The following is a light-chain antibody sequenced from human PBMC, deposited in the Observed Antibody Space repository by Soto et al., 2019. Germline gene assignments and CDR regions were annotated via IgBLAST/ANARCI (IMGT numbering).Light chain of an antibody. V-gene: IGKV4-1*01. CDR1: QSVLYSSNNKNY. Sequence: DIVMTQSPDSLAVSLGERATINCKSSQSVLYSSNNKNYLAWYQHKPGQPPKLLIYWASTRESVVPDRFSGSGSGTDFTLPISSLQAEDVAVYYCQQYYTTPYTFGQGTKLEIK. J-gene: IGKJ2*01. CDR2: WAS. CDR3: QQYYTTPYT.